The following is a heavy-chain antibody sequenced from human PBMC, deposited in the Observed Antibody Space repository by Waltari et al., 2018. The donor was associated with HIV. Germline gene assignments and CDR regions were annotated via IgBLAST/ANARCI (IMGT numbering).Heavy chain of an antibody. CDR2: IVVGSGNT. CDR3: ASRSGWGNYYYGMDG. D-gene: IGHD6-19*01. CDR1: GFTFTSSA. J-gene: IGHJ6*02. Sequence: QMQLVQSGPEVKKPGTSVKVSCKASGFTFTSSAMQWVQPARGPRREWIGWIVVGSGNTNYAQKFQERVTITRDMSTSTAYMELSSLRSEDTAVYYCASRSGWGNYYYGMDGWGQGTTVTVSS. V-gene: IGHV1-58*02.